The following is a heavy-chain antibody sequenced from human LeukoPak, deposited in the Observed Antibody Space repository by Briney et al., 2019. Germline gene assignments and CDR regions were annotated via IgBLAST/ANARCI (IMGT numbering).Heavy chain of an antibody. CDR1: GFTFSSYG. D-gene: IGHD3-22*01. CDR2: INQDGSVR. J-gene: IGHJ4*02. Sequence: GGSLRLSCAASGFTFSSYGMHWVRQAPGKGLEWVANINQDGSVRKYVDFVKGRFTVSRDNAEKSLYLQMNSLRPEDTAVYYCASPYDSSGYPRGPDYWSQGTLVTVSS. V-gene: IGHV3-7*01. CDR3: ASPYDSSGYPRGPDY.